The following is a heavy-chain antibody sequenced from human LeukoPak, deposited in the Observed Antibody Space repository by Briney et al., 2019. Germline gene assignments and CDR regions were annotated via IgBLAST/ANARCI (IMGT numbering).Heavy chain of an antibody. D-gene: IGHD2-2*02. CDR1: GFTFSNAW. J-gene: IGHJ4*02. Sequence: PGGSLRLSCAASGFTFSNAWMSWVRQAPGKGLEWVGRIKSKTDSGTTDYAAPVKDRFTISRDDSKNTLYLQMNSLKTEDTAVYYCTTADIVVVPAAIPVDYWGQGTLVTVSS. V-gene: IGHV3-15*01. CDR2: IKSKTDSGTT. CDR3: TTADIVVVPAAIPVDY.